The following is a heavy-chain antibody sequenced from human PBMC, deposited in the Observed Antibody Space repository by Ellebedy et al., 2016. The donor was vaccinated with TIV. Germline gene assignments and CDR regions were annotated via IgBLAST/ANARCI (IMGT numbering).Heavy chain of an antibody. Sequence: ASVKVSXXASGYTFTSYYMHWVRQAPGQGLEWMGWMNPNSGNTGYAQKFQGRVTMTRNTSISTAYMELSSLRSEDTAVYYCARVVGADILTGYYYSSYRKFIDYWGQGTLVTVSS. J-gene: IGHJ4*02. CDR3: ARVVGADILTGYYYSSYRKFIDY. CDR1: GYTFTSYY. D-gene: IGHD3-9*01. V-gene: IGHV1-8*02. CDR2: MNPNSGNT.